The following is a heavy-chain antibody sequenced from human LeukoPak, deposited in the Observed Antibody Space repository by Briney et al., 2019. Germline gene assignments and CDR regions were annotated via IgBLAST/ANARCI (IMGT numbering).Heavy chain of an antibody. CDR1: GGSFSGYY. CDR3: ARVKARWLQPKSIHGYFDY. D-gene: IGHD5-24*01. Sequence: ADTLSLTCAVYGGSFSGYYWSWVRQPPGKGLEWIGEINHSGSTNYNPSLTSRVTISVDTSNKHFSLTPNSVTAADTAVYYCARVKARWLQPKSIHGYFDYWGQGTLVTVSS. V-gene: IGHV4-34*01. J-gene: IGHJ4*02. CDR2: INHSGST.